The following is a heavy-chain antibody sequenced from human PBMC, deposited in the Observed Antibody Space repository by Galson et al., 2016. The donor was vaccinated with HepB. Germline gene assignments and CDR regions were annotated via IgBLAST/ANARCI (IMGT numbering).Heavy chain of an antibody. J-gene: IGHJ3*02. CDR1: GYTFSSYG. D-gene: IGHD1-26*01. CDR2: ISTYSGNT. Sequence: SVKVSCKASGYTFSSYGITWVRQAPGQGLEWMGWISTYSGNTKYAQNLQGRVTVTTDTSTSTAYMELRSLRSDDTAVYYCARDYRRGGGGSYNVLDIWGQGTLVTVSS. CDR3: ARDYRRGGGGSYNVLDI. V-gene: IGHV1-18*01.